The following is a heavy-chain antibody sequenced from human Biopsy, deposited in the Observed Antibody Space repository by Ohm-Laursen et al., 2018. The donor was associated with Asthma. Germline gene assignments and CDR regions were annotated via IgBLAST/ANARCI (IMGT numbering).Heavy chain of an antibody. CDR2: LNPAKGTT. CDR3: ARTYYDFLTGQVNDAFAI. CDR1: GYTFINYA. J-gene: IGHJ3*02. D-gene: IGHD3-9*01. V-gene: IGHV1-3*01. Sequence: ASVKVSCKASGYTFINYAIHWVRQAPGQGFGGMGGLNPAKGTTKYSQKAQGRVTIPRDTSASTAYMDLSSLRSEDTAVYYCARTYYDFLTGQVNDAFAIWGQGTMVTVSS.